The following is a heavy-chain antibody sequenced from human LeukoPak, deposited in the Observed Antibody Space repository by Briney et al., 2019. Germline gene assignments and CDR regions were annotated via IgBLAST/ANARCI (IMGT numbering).Heavy chain of an antibody. CDR1: GYTFNNYW. Sequence: GESLKISFKGSGYTFNNYWIAWVRQMPGKGLEWMGIVYPGDSDTKYSPSFQGQVTISVDKSISTAYLQWHSLKASDTAMFYCARRSVSNNYFDYWGQGTLVTVSS. V-gene: IGHV5-51*01. CDR2: VYPGDSDT. D-gene: IGHD5/OR15-5a*01. CDR3: ARRSVSNNYFDY. J-gene: IGHJ4*02.